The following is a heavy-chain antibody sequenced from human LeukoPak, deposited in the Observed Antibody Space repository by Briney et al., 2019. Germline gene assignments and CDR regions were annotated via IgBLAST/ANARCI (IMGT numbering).Heavy chain of an antibody. V-gene: IGHV3-23*01. J-gene: IGHJ4*02. Sequence: GGSLRLSCATSGFTFSNYAMTWVRQAPGKGPEWVSAVSGSGGSTYYADSVKGRFTISRDNSKNTLYLQMNSLRAEDTAVYYCAKEDEPYDFWSGYLYYFDYWGQGTLVTVSS. D-gene: IGHD3-3*01. CDR3: AKEDEPYDFWSGYLYYFDY. CDR2: VSGSGGST. CDR1: GFTFSNYA.